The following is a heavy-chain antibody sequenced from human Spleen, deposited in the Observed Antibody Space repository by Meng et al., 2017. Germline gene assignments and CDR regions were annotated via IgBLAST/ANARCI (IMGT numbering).Heavy chain of an antibody. CDR2: INTNTGNP. CDR3: ARGSGDCVTTTCSSFDY. Sequence: QVQLVQSRSELKKPGAAVKASCKASGYTLTNYAMNWVRQAPGQGPEWMGWINTNTGNPTYAQAFTGRFVFSLDTSVSTAFLQISSLKAEDTAFYYCARGSGDCVTTTCSSFDYWGQGTLVTVSS. V-gene: IGHV7-4-1*02. CDR1: GYTLTNYA. J-gene: IGHJ4*02. D-gene: IGHD2-2*01.